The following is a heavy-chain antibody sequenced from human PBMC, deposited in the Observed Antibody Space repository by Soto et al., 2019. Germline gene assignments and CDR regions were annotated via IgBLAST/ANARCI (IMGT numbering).Heavy chain of an antibody. CDR2: IYPGDSDT. J-gene: IGHJ6*02. Sequence: GESLKISCKGSGYSFTGYWIGWVRQMPGKGLEWMGIIYPGDSDTRYSPSFQGQVTISADKSISTAYLQWSSLKASDTAMYYCARRGVPTPYYYYYGMDVWGQGTTVTVSS. D-gene: IGHD2-2*01. V-gene: IGHV5-51*01. CDR1: GYSFTGYW. CDR3: ARRGVPTPYYYYYGMDV.